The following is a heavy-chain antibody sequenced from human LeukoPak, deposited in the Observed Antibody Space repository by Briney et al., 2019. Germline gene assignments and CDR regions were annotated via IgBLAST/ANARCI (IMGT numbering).Heavy chain of an antibody. D-gene: IGHD6-19*01. CDR3: ARRSSSSGWRGYYYYYYGMDV. V-gene: IGHV4-59*08. Sequence: SETLSLTCTVSGGSISSCYWSWIRQPPGKGLEWIGYIYYSGSTNYNPSLKSRVTISVDTSKNQFSLKLSSVTAADTAVYYCARRSSSSGWRGYYYYYYGMDVWGQGTTVTVSS. CDR1: GGSISSCY. J-gene: IGHJ6*02. CDR2: IYYSGST.